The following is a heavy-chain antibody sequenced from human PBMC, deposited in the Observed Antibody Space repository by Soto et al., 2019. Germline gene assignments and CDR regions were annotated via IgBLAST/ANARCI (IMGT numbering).Heavy chain of an antibody. CDR2: IYYSGSA. Sequence: SSETLSLTCTVSGGSISSGGYYWSWIRQHPGKGLEWIGYIYYSGSAYYNPSLKSRVTISVDTSKNQFSLTLSSVTAADTAVYYCARHNYDRRVTAGDVWGQGTTVTASS. V-gene: IGHV4-31*03. D-gene: IGHD3-22*01. CDR3: ARHNYDRRVTAGDV. J-gene: IGHJ6*02. CDR1: GGSISSGGYY.